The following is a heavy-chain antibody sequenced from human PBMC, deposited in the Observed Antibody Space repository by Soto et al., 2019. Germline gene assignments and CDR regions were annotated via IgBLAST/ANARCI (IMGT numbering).Heavy chain of an antibody. CDR1: GFDLSNTD. CDR2: IYSGGYT. Sequence: GGSLILSCAHSGFDLSNTDMSWVRQAPGKGLEWVSVIYSGGYTNYADSVKGRFIVSRDSPKNTLYLQMDSLRAEDTAVYYCAREAIIVIAAHEYYFDYWGQGTLVTVSS. V-gene: IGHV3-66*01. D-gene: IGHD3-22*01. CDR3: AREAIIVIAAHEYYFDY. J-gene: IGHJ4*02.